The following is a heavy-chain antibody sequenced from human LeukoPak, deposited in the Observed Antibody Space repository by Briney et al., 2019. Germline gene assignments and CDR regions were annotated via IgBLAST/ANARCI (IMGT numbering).Heavy chain of an antibody. CDR1: GFTVSSNY. Sequence: GGSLRLSCAASGFTVSSNYMSWVRQAPGKGLEWVSVIYSGGSTYYAGSVKGRFTISRDNSKNTLYLQMNSLRAEDTAIYYCVKDYSSVTSSILFDYWGQGILVTVSS. V-gene: IGHV3-53*01. D-gene: IGHD4-17*01. J-gene: IGHJ4*02. CDR3: VKDYSSVTSSILFDY. CDR2: IYSGGST.